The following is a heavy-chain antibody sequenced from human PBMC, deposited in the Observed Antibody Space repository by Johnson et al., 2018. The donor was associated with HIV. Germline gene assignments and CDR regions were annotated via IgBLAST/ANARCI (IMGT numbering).Heavy chain of an antibody. Sequence: VQLVESGGGLIKPGGSLRLSCAASGFTFSNAWMSWVRQAPGKGLEWVPNINQDGGERYYVDSVKGRFTISRDNSKNTLYLQMNSLRAEDTAGYYWARGGGYRGYDRGGRAFDIWGQGTMVTVSS. CDR3: ARGGGYRGYDRGGRAFDI. CDR1: GFTFSNAW. CDR2: INQDGGER. D-gene: IGHD5-12*01. J-gene: IGHJ3*02. V-gene: IGHV3-7*05.